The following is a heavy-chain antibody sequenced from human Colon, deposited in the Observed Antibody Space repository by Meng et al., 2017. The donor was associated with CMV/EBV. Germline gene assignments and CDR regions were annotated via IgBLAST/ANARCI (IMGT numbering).Heavy chain of an antibody. CDR1: GFTFDDYA. CDR2: ISWNSGSI. CDR3: AKALTLAVAGPIDY. Sequence: SLKISCATSGFTFDDYAMHWVRQAPGKGLEWVSGISWNSGSIDYADSVKGRFTISRDNAKNSLYLQRNSLRAEDMALYDCAKALTLAVAGPIDYWGRGTLVTVSS. D-gene: IGHD6-19*01. J-gene: IGHJ4*02. V-gene: IGHV3-9*03.